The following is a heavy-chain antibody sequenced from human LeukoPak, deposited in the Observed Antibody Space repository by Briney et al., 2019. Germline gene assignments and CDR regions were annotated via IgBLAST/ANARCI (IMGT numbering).Heavy chain of an antibody. CDR2: INPNSGGT. CDR3: AREVGATTAFFDY. CDR1: GYTFTGYY. V-gene: IGHV1-2*02. J-gene: IGHJ4*02. Sequence: ASVKVSCKASGYTFTGYYMHWVRQAPGQGLEWMGSINPNSGGTNSAQKFQGRVTMTRDTSISTAHMEMNSLNSDDTAVYFCAREVGATTAFFDYWGQGTLVTVSS. D-gene: IGHD1-26*01.